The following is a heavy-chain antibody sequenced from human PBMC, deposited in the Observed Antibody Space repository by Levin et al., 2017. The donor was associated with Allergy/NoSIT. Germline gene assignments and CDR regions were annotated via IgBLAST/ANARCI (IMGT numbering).Heavy chain of an antibody. CDR3: ARGQGGYESFDQ. Sequence: PGESLKISCKASGYTFNMYGINWVRQAPGQGLEWMGWISTDNGHRTYAQKVQGRVTMTTDRSTTTAYMELTSLTSDDTAMYFCARGQGGYESFDQWGQGTLVTVSS. J-gene: IGHJ4*02. CDR2: ISTDNGHR. D-gene: IGHD5-12*01. V-gene: IGHV1-18*01. CDR1: GYTFNMYG.